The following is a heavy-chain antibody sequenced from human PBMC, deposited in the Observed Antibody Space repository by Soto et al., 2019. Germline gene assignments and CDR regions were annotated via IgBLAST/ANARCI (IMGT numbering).Heavy chain of an antibody. CDR3: ARHGQWLVTGYFYYGMDV. D-gene: IGHD6-19*01. CDR1: GGSSSSSSYY. J-gene: IGHJ6*02. CDR2: IYYSGST. Sequence: SQTLSLTCTVSGGSSSSSSYYWGWISKHPGKGLEWIGSIYYSGSTYYNPSLKSRVTISVDTSKNQFSLKLSSVTAADTAVYYCARHGQWLVTGYFYYGMDVWGQGTTVTVSS. V-gene: IGHV4-39*01.